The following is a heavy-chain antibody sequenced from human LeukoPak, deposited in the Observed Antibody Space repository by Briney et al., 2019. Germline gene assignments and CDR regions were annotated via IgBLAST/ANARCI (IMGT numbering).Heavy chain of an antibody. Sequence: SETLSLTCTVSGGSISRYYWSWLRQPAGKGLEWIGRIYTSGSTNYNPSLKSRVTMSVDTSKNQFSLKLSSVTAADTAVYYCAREDLRYSYGSVGSIDYWGQGTLVTVSS. CDR1: GGSISRYY. J-gene: IGHJ4*02. CDR2: IYTSGST. D-gene: IGHD5-18*01. V-gene: IGHV4-4*07. CDR3: AREDLRYSYGSVGSIDY.